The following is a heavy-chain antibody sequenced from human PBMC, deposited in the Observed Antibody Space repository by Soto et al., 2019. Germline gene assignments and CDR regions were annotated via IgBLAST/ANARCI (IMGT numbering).Heavy chain of an antibody. J-gene: IGHJ6*03. D-gene: IGHD3-3*01. CDR1: GFTFSSYG. CDR3: ARDPRITIFGVVTYYMDV. CDR2: IWYDGSNK. V-gene: IGHV3-33*01. Sequence: PGGSLRLSCAASGFTFSSYGMHWVRQAPGKGLEWVAVIWYDGSNKYYADSVKGRFTISRDNSKNTLYLQMNSLRAEDTAVYYCARDPRITIFGVVTYYMDVWGKGTTVTVSS.